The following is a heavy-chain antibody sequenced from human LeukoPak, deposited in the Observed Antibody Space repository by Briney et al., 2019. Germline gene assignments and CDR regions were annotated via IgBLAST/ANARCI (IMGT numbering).Heavy chain of an antibody. V-gene: IGHV4-34*01. J-gene: IGHJ4*02. CDR1: GGSFSGYH. CDR3: GRGQQVRWPPPIY. CDR2: IDPNGST. D-gene: IGHD4-23*01. Sequence: PSETLSLTCAVSGGSFSGYHWTWIRQPPGKGLEWIGEIDPNGSTPYKPSLKSRVTMSLDTSKNHFSLKLSSVTAADTAVYYCGRGQQVRWPPPIYWGQGTLVTVSS.